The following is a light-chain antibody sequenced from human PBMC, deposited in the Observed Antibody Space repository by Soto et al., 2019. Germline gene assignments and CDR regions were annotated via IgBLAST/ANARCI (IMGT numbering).Light chain of an antibody. CDR3: QKYHSYPTT. CDR2: AAS. CDR1: QSISTW. Sequence: DIQMTQSPSTLSASVGDRVTITCRASQSISTWLAWYQQKPGKAPKLLIYAASTLQSGVPSRFSGSGSGTDFTLTISSLQPEDFATYYCQKYHSYPTTFGHGKRLEIK. V-gene: IGKV1-5*01. J-gene: IGKJ5*01.